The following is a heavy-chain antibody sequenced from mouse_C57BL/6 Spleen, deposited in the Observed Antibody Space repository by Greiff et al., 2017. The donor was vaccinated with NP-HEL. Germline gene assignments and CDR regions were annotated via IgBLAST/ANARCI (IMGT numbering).Heavy chain of an antibody. Sequence: EVQLQQSGAELVRPGSSVKMSCKPSGYTFTSYGINWVKQRPGQGLEWIGYIYIGNGYTEYNEKFKGKATLTSDTSSSTAYMQLSSLTSEDSAIYFCARGIHYYGSSYDSYYFDYWGQGTTLTVSS. CDR1: GYTFTSYG. CDR3: ARGIHYYGSSYDSYYFDY. CDR2: IYIGNGYT. V-gene: IGHV1-58*01. D-gene: IGHD1-1*01. J-gene: IGHJ2*01.